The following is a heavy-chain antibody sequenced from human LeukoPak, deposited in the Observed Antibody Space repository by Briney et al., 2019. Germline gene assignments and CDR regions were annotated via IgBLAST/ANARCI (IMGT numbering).Heavy chain of an antibody. V-gene: IGHV1-69*13. CDR2: IIPIFGTA. J-gene: IGHJ4*02. Sequence: SVKVSCKASGGTFSSYAISWVRQAPGQGLEWMGGIIPIFGTANYAQKFQGRVTITPDESTSTAYMELSSLRSQETAVYYCARGRDTAMVTSFDYWGQGTLVTVSS. CDR3: ARGRDTAMVTSFDY. CDR1: GGTFSSYA. D-gene: IGHD5-18*01.